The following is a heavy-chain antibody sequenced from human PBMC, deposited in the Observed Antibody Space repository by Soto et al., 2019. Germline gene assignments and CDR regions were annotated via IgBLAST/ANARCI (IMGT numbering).Heavy chain of an antibody. CDR1: GYTFTTYG. V-gene: IGHV1-18*01. CDR3: ARDGYFYDISGYPDY. D-gene: IGHD3-22*01. J-gene: IGHJ4*02. CDR2: ISAYSGNT. Sequence: AASVKVSCKASGYTFTTYGISWVRQAPGQGLEWMGWISAYSGNTNYAQKVQGRVTMTTDTSTTTAYMELRSLRSDDTAVYYCARDGYFYDISGYPDYWGQGTLVTVSS.